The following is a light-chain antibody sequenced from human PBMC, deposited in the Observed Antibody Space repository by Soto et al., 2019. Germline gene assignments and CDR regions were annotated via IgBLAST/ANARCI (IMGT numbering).Light chain of an antibody. V-gene: IGKV3-11*01. J-gene: IGKJ2*01. CDR1: QSVGSY. Sequence: EVVLTQSPATLSLSPGERATLSCWASQSVGSYLAWYQQRLGQAPRLLIYDASNRATGIPARFSGSGSGTDFTLTIRSLEPEDFAVYYCQQRSDWPSFGQGTKLEIK. CDR3: QQRSDWPS. CDR2: DAS.